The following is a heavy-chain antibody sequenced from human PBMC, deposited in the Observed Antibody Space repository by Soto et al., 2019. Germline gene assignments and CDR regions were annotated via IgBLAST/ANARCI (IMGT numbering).Heavy chain of an antibody. CDR2: ISAYNGNT. D-gene: IGHD3-3*01. CDR3: ARGEGVTIFGVVIIPPDYYYGMDV. V-gene: IGHV1-18*01. Sequence: ASVNVSCKASGYTFTSYGISWVRQAPGQGLEWMGWISAYNGNTNYAQKLQGRVTMTTDTSTSTAYMELRSLRSDDTAVYYCARGEGVTIFGVVIIPPDYYYGMDVWGQGTTVTVSS. CDR1: GYTFTSYG. J-gene: IGHJ6*02.